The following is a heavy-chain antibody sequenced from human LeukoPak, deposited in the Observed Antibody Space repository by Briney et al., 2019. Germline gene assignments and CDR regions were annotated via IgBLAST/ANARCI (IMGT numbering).Heavy chain of an antibody. J-gene: IGHJ3*02. Sequence: GGSLRLSCAASGLTFSSYSMNWVRQAPGKGLEWVSYISPSSSTMYFADSVKGRFTISRDNAKNSLYLQMNSLRDEDTAVYYCARSSSSGYYFGAFDIWGQGTRVTVSP. V-gene: IGHV3-48*02. CDR3: ARSSSSGYYFGAFDI. CDR2: ISPSSSTM. D-gene: IGHD3-22*01. CDR1: GLTFSSYS.